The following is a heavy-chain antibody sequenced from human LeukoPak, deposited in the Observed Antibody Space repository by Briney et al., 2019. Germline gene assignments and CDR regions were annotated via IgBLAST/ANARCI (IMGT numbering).Heavy chain of an antibody. D-gene: IGHD5-12*01. CDR2: MNPNSGNT. CDR1: GYTFTSYD. Sequence: ASVKVSCKASGYTFTSYDINWVRQATGQGLEWMGWMNPNSGNTGYAQKFQGRVTITRNTSISTAYMELSSLRSEDTAVYYCARGVKVFRLRGRDSKKADYYYYYYMDVWGKGTTVTVSS. J-gene: IGHJ6*03. V-gene: IGHV1-8*03. CDR3: ARGVKVFRLRGRDSKKADYYYYYYMDV.